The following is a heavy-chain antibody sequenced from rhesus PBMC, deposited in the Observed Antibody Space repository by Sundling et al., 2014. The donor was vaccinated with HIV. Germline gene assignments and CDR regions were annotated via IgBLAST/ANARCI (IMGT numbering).Heavy chain of an antibody. J-gene: IGHJ6*01. CDR3: TRANLDWLLWDYGLDS. D-gene: IGHD3-3*01. V-gene: IGHV3-136*01. Sequence: EVQLVESGGGLVQPGGSLRLSCAASGFTFSSYGMSWVRQAPGKGLEWVSSISSASSYIYYADSVKGRFTISRDNAKNSLSLQMNSLRAEDTAVYYCTRANLDWLLWDYGLDSWGQGVVVTVSS. CDR1: GFTFSSYG. CDR2: ISSASSYI.